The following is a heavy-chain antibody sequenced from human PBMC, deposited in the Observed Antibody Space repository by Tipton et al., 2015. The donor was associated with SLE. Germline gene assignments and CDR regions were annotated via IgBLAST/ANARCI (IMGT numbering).Heavy chain of an antibody. V-gene: IGHV4-59*13. Sequence: TLSLTCTVSGASISSYYWSWIRQPPGKRLEWIGFIYYSGTATYSPSLKGRVTISVDTSKKQFSLKLSSVTAADTAVYYCATYGAFVYMDVWGKGTTVPVSS. CDR1: GASISSYY. CDR3: ATYGAFVYMDV. CDR2: IYYSGTA. J-gene: IGHJ6*03. D-gene: IGHD4-17*01.